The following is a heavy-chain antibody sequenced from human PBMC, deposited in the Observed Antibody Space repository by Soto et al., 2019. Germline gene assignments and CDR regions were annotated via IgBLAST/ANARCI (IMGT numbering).Heavy chain of an antibody. D-gene: IGHD6-13*01. Sequence: GGSLRLSCAASGFTFSSYAMHWVRQAPGKGLEWVAVISYDGSNKYYADSVKGRFTISRDNSKNTLYLQMNSLRAEDTAVYYCARDFRRIAAAGIYYYYYGMDVWGQGTTVTVSS. J-gene: IGHJ6*02. V-gene: IGHV3-30-3*01. CDR1: GFTFSSYA. CDR3: ARDFRRIAAAGIYYYYYGMDV. CDR2: ISYDGSNK.